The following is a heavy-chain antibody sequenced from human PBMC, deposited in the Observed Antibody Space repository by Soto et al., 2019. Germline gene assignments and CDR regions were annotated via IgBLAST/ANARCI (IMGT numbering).Heavy chain of an antibody. CDR1: GGSVSSGSYY. J-gene: IGHJ4*02. CDR3: ARVTFGSGSYYFDY. Sequence: SETLSLTCTVSGGSVSSGSYYWSWIRQPPGKGLEWIGYIYYSGSTNYNPSLKSRVTISVDTSKNQFSLKLSSVTAADTAVYYCARVTFGSGSYYFDYWGQGTLVTVSS. V-gene: IGHV4-61*01. D-gene: IGHD3-10*01. CDR2: IYYSGST.